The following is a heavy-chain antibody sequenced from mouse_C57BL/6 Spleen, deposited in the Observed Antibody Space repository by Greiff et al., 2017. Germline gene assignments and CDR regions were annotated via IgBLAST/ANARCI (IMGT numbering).Heavy chain of an antibody. V-gene: IGHV5-6*01. Sequence: EVKLVESGGDLVKPGGSLKLSCAASGFTFSSYGMSWVRPTPDKRLEWVATISSGGSYTYYPDSVTGRFTISRDNAKNTLYLQMSSLKSEDTAMYYCASLVYYYGSSYEYFDVWGTGTTVTVSS. CDR2: ISSGGSYT. CDR1: GFTFSSYG. CDR3: ASLVYYYGSSYEYFDV. D-gene: IGHD1-1*01. J-gene: IGHJ1*03.